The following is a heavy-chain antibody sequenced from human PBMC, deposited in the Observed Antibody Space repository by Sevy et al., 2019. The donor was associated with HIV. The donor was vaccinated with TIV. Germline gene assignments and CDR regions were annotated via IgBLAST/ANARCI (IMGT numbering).Heavy chain of an antibody. CDR2: ISGSGGSGEKT. CDR1: GFTFSNYA. Sequence: GGCLRLSCAASGFTFSNYAMNWVRQAPGKGLEWVSGISGSGGSGEKTNYADSVKGRFTISRDDSKNSLYLQLNSLRTEDTAIYYCARKYDSSGYFDYWGQGTLVTVSS. CDR3: ARKYDSSGYFDY. D-gene: IGHD3-22*01. V-gene: IGHV3-23*01. J-gene: IGHJ4*02.